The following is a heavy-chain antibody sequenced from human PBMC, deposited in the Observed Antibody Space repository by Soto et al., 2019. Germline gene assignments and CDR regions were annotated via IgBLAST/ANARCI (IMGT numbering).Heavy chain of an antibody. CDR3: ARDYDILTGYSNFEY. J-gene: IGHJ4*02. Sequence: GGSLRLSCAPSGFTFSSFAMHWVRQAPGKGLEWVAVISYDGSNKYYADSVKGRFTISRDNCKNTLYLQMNSLRAEDTAVYYCARDYDILTGYSNFEYWGQGNLVTVSS. V-gene: IGHV3-30-3*01. CDR2: ISYDGSNK. D-gene: IGHD3-9*01. CDR1: GFTFSSFA.